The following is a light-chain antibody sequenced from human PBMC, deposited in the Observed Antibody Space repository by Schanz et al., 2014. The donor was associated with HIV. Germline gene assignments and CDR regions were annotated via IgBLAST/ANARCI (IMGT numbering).Light chain of an antibody. Sequence: QSVLTQPPSVSAAPGQKVTISCSGSDSNIGSNYVAWYQQLPGTAPKLLIHDSRKRPSEIPDRFSGSKSGTSATLGITGLQTGDEADYYCGTWDSNLNEWLFGGGTKLTV. CDR1: DSNIGSNY. J-gene: IGLJ3*02. V-gene: IGLV1-51*01. CDR2: DSR. CDR3: GTWDSNLNEWL.